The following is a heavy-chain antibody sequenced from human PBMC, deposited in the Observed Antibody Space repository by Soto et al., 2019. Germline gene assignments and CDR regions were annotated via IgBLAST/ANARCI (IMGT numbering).Heavy chain of an antibody. J-gene: IGHJ2*01. CDR3: ASLQWPSNSYFDL. V-gene: IGHV3-23*01. Sequence: EVQLLESGGGLAQPGGSLRLSCAASGFTFRKYGMGWVRQAPGKGLEWVSAISDSGVDTYYADSVRGQFTISRDNPHNTLYLQMNSPRAEDTALYYCASLQWPSNSYFDLWGRGTLVTVSS. CDR2: ISDSGVDT. CDR1: GFTFRKYG. D-gene: IGHD6-19*01.